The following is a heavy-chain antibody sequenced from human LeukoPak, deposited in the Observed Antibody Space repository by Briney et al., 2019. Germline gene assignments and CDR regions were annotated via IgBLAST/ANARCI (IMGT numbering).Heavy chain of an antibody. CDR2: IYGSGTT. Sequence: PSETLSLTCTVSGYSISSGHFWSWIRQPPGKGLEWIGSIYGSGTTYYDPPLRSRVSTSADTSKNHFSLELSPVTAADTAVYYCASVGGGSPYWGQGTLVTVSS. V-gene: IGHV4-38-2*02. D-gene: IGHD3-16*01. J-gene: IGHJ4*02. CDR3: ASVGGGSPY. CDR1: GYSISSGHF.